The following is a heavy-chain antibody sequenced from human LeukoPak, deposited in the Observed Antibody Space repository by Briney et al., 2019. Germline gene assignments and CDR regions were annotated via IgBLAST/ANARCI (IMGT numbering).Heavy chain of an antibody. J-gene: IGHJ3*02. CDR1: GGSISSSSYY. D-gene: IGHD3-9*01. V-gene: IGHV4-39*01. CDR2: IYYSGST. Sequence: SETLSLTCTVSGGSISSSSYYWGWIRQPPGKGLEWIGSIYYSGSTYYNPSLKSRVTISVDTSKNQFSLKLSSVTAADTAVYYCARFHILTGSRKDAFDIWGQGTMVTVSS. CDR3: ARFHILTGSRKDAFDI.